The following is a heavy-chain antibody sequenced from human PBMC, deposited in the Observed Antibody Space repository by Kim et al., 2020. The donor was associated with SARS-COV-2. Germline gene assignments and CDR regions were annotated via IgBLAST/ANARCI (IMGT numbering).Heavy chain of an antibody. V-gene: IGHV3-23*01. CDR3: TRGFYYGSGAYWGTPSAYNGVDV. J-gene: IGHJ6*02. CDR1: GFTFSRYA. CDR2: ITGGGNAGDT. Sequence: GGSLRLSCVASGFTFSRYAMSWVRQTPEKGLEWVSSITGGGNAGDTNYAAAVKGRFTISRDNDENRVYLQMTSLGAEDTAIYYCTRGFYYGSGAYWGTPSAYNGVDVWGQGTTVIVSS. D-gene: IGHD3-10*01.